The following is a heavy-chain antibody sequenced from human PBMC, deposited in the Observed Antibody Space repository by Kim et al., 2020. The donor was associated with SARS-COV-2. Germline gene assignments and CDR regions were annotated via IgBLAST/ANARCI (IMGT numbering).Heavy chain of an antibody. J-gene: IGHJ4*02. CDR1: GFSFSTYW. Sequence: GGSLRLSCAASGFSFSTYWMHWVRQAPGKGLVWVSRIKSDGSSTDYADSVKGRFTISRDNAENTLFLQMNTLRAEDTAVYYCARGTALSFWGQGTSVIVSS. CDR3: ARGTALSF. V-gene: IGHV3-74*01. D-gene: IGHD5-18*01. CDR2: IKSDGSST.